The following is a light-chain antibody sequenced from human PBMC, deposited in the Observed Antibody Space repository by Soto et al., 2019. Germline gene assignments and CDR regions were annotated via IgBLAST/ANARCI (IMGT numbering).Light chain of an antibody. CDR2: DVS. CDR1: SSDVGGYTY. CDR3: CSYAGRYTYV. Sequence: QSALTQPRSVSGSPGQSVSISCTGTSSDVGGYTYVSWYQQHPGKAPKVMIYDVSKRPSGVPDRISGSKSGNTASLTISGLQSEDEADYYCCSYAGRYTYVFGTGTKLTVL. J-gene: IGLJ1*01. V-gene: IGLV2-11*01.